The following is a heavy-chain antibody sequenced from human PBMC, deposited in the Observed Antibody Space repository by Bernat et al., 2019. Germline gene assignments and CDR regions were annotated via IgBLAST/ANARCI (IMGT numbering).Heavy chain of an antibody. CDR1: GFTFDDYT. CDR2: ISWDGGST. J-gene: IGHJ4*02. Sequence: EVQLVESGGVVVQPGGSLRLSCAASGFTFDDYTMHWVRQAPGKGLEWVSLISWDGGSTYYADSVKGRFTISRDNSKNSLYLQMNSLRTEDTALYYCTKDYASSVSYFDYWGQGTLVTVSS. V-gene: IGHV3-43*01. D-gene: IGHD6-6*01. CDR3: TKDYASSVSYFDY.